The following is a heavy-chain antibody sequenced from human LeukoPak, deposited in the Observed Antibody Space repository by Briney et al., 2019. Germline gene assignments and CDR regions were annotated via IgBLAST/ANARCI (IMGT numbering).Heavy chain of an antibody. Sequence: GGSLRLSCAASGFTFSSYWMHWVRQAPGKGLVWVSRINSDWSSTSYADSVKGRFTISRDNAKNTLYLQMNSLRAEDTAVYYCVRAGLFYANWFDPWGQGTLVTVSS. V-gene: IGHV3-74*01. CDR1: GFTFSSYW. CDR3: VRAGLFYANWFDP. D-gene: IGHD2/OR15-2a*01. J-gene: IGHJ5*02. CDR2: INSDWSST.